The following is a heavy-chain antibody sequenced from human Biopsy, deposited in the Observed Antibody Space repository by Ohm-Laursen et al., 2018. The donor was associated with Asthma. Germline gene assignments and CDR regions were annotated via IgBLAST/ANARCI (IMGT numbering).Heavy chain of an antibody. Sequence: SSVKVSCKSLGGTFNTYVIGWVRQAPGQGLEWMGGINSVFGTTTYPQKFQDRVTITADDSTSTVYMEVSSLRSEDTAVYYCARKAGSCISRTCYSLDFWGQGTLVTVSS. D-gene: IGHD2-2*01. J-gene: IGHJ4*02. CDR3: ARKAGSCISRTCYSLDF. V-gene: IGHV1-69*01. CDR1: GGTFNTYV. CDR2: INSVFGTT.